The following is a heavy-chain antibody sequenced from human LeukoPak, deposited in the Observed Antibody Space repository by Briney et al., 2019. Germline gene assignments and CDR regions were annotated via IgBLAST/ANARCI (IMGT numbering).Heavy chain of an antibody. CDR2: IYYSGST. CDR1: GGSISSGGYY. D-gene: IGHD2-2*02. V-gene: IGHV4-31*03. Sequence: SETLSLTCTVSGGSISSGGYYWSWIRQHPGQGLEWIGYIYYSGSTYYNPSLKSRVTIPVDTSKNQFSLKLSSVTAADTAVYYCARVPLGYCSSTSCYTFDYWGQGTLVTVSS. J-gene: IGHJ4*02. CDR3: ARVPLGYCSSTSCYTFDY.